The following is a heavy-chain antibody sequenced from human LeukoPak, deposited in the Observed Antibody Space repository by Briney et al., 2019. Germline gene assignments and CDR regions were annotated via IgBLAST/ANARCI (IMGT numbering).Heavy chain of an antibody. D-gene: IGHD3-10*01. V-gene: IGHV3-33*01. Sequence: GGSLRLSCAASGFTFSSYGMHWVRQAPGKGLEWVAVIWYDGSNKYYADSVKGRFTISRDNSKNTLYLQMNSLRAEDTAVYYCARDAFMVRGVIGYWGQGTLVTVSS. CDR1: GFTFSSYG. CDR3: ARDAFMVRGVIGY. CDR2: IWYDGSNK. J-gene: IGHJ4*02.